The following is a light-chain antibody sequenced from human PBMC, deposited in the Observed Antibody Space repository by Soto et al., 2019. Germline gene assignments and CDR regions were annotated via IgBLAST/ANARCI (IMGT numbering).Light chain of an antibody. J-gene: IGKJ2*02. Sequence: EIAMTQSPATLSVSPGERATLSCRASQSVSSNLAWYQQKPGQAPRLLIYGASTRATGIPARFSGSVSGTNFTLTISSLQPEDFATYYCQQSYTTPCTFGQGTKVDIK. CDR1: QSVSSN. V-gene: IGKV3-15*01. CDR2: GAS. CDR3: QQSYTTPCT.